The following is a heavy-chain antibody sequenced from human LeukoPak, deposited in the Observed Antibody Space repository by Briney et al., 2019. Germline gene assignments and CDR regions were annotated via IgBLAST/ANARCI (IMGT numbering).Heavy chain of an antibody. CDR1: GYTFTGYY. V-gene: IGHV1-2*02. CDR3: ARGRIYGDSPNWFDP. D-gene: IGHD4-17*01. J-gene: IGHJ5*02. CDR2: INPNSGGT. Sequence: ASVKVSCKASGYTFTGYYMHWVRQAPGQGLEWMGWINPNSGGTNYAQKFQGRVTMTRDTSISTAYMELSRLRPDDTAVYYCARGRIYGDSPNWFDPWGQGTLVTVSS.